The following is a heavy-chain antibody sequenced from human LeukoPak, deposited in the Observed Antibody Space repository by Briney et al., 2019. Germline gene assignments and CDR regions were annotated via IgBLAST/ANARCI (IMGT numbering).Heavy chain of an antibody. D-gene: IGHD3-22*01. CDR3: ARAYYDSSGYYPFDY. J-gene: IGHJ4*02. CDR1: GFTFSSYG. V-gene: IGHV3-23*01. CDR2: ISGSGGST. Sequence: GGSLRLSCAASGFTFSSYGMSWVRQAPGKGLEWVSAISGSGGSTYYADSVKGRFTISRDNSKNTLYLQMNSLRAEDTAVYYCARAYYDSSGYYPFDYWGQGTLVTVSS.